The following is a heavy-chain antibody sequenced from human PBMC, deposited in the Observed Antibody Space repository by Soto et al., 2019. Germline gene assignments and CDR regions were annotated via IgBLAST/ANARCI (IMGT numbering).Heavy chain of an antibody. CDR3: ARDQGVAAVGITWFDP. Sequence: SETLSLTCTVSGASMNSYHWSWIRQPAGKGLEWIGHIHSSGSTNYNPSLKSRVTMSVDTSKNQFSLRLMSLTAADTAVYYCARDQGVAAVGITWFDPWGQGSLVTVSS. CDR1: GASMNSYH. V-gene: IGHV4-4*07. CDR2: IHSSGST. D-gene: IGHD3-22*01. J-gene: IGHJ5*02.